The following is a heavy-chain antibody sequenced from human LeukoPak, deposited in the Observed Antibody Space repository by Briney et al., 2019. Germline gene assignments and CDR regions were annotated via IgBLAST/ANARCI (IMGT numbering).Heavy chain of an antibody. J-gene: IGHJ1*01. Sequence: SETLSLTCAVSGYSISSGYYWGWIRQPPGKGLEWIGSIYHSGSTYYNPSLKSRVTISVDTSKNQFSLKLSSATAADTAVHYCASLNCSGGSCYSYLQHWGQGTLVTVSS. CDR1: GYSISSGYY. D-gene: IGHD2-15*01. CDR2: IYHSGST. V-gene: IGHV4-38-2*01. CDR3: ASLNCSGGSCYSYLQH.